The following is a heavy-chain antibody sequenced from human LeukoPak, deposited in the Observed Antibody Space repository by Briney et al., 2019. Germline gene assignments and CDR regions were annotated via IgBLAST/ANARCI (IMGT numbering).Heavy chain of an antibody. V-gene: IGHV1-2*02. CDR1: GYTFTGYY. Sequence: ASVKVSCKASGYTFTGYYMHWVRQAPGQGLEWMGWINPNSGGTDYAQKFQGRVTMARDTSISTAYMELSRLRSDDTAVYYCARSTYYYGSGSYYAFDIWGQGTMVTVSS. CDR3: ARSTYYYGSGSYYAFDI. CDR2: INPNSGGT. D-gene: IGHD3-10*01. J-gene: IGHJ3*02.